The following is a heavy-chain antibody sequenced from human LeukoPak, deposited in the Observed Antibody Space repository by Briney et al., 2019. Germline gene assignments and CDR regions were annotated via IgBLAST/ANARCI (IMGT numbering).Heavy chain of an antibody. J-gene: IGHJ4*02. CDR2: ISGDGSST. CDR3: TSGYASGSPDY. D-gene: IGHD3-10*01. V-gene: IGHV3-74*01. Sequence: PGGSLRLSCAASGFTFSTYWMHWVRQAPGRGLVWVSRISGDGSSTSYADSVKGRFTISRDNAKNTLFLQMNSLRVGDTAVYYCTSGYASGSPDYWGQGTLVTVSS. CDR1: GFTFSTYW.